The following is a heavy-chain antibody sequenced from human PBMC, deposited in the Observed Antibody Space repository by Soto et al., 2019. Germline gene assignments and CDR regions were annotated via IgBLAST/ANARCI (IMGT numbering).Heavy chain of an antibody. J-gene: IGHJ5*02. CDR2: MNAGNGNT. V-gene: IGHV1-3*05. CDR3: VRGATVDVGNWFDP. Sequence: QVQLVQSGAEEKKPGASAKVSCKASGYTFTDFAMHWVRQAPGQGLEWMGWMNAGNGNTRYSRKFEGRVTTTTDTSANTAYKELSSLTSEDNAVYYCVRGATVDVGNWFDPWGQGTLVTVSS. CDR1: GYTFTDFA. D-gene: IGHD4-4*01.